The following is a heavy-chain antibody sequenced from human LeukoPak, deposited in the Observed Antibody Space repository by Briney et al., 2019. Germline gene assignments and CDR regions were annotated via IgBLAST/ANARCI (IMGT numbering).Heavy chain of an antibody. CDR3: ASQLGCSSTSCYLDY. CDR1: GGTFSSYA. Sequence: GASVKVSCKASGGTFSSYAISWVRQAPGQGLEWMGGIIPIFGTANYAQKFQGRVTITADKSTSTAYMELSSLRSEDTAVYYCASQLGCSSTSCYLDYWGRGTLVTVSS. D-gene: IGHD2-2*01. J-gene: IGHJ4*02. CDR2: IIPIFGTA. V-gene: IGHV1-69*06.